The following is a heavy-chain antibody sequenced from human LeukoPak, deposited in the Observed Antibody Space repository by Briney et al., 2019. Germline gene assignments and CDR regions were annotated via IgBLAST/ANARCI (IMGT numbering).Heavy chain of an antibody. D-gene: IGHD6-19*01. V-gene: IGHV1-2*06. J-gene: IGHJ4*02. CDR1: GYTFTGYY. CDR3: ARGIAVAAAAD. CDR2: INPNIGGA. Sequence: VASVKVSCKASGYTFTGYYMHWVRQAPGQGLEWMGRINPNIGGANYAQKFQGRVTITRDTSISTAYMELSRLRSDDTAVYYCARGIAVAAAADWGQGTLVTVSS.